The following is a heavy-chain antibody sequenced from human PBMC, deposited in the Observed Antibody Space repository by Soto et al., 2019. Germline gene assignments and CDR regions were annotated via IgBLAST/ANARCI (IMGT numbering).Heavy chain of an antibody. J-gene: IGHJ4*02. V-gene: IGHV4-30-4*01. Sequence: QVQLQESGPGLVKPSQTLSLTCTVSGGSISSGNYYWSWIRQPPGKGLEWIGFISYSGSTYYNASLKSRVTISVDMSKNQFSLNLNSVTAADTAVYYCATMGTPATGLYYFDYWGQGTLVTVSS. CDR2: ISYSGST. D-gene: IGHD1-7*01. CDR3: ATMGTPATGLYYFDY. CDR1: GGSISSGNYY.